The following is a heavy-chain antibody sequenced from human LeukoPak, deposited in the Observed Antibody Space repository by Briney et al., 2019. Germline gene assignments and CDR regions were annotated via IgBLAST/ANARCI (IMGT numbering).Heavy chain of an antibody. CDR3: ARDEGAWFGESYYFDY. Sequence: GGSLRLSCAASGFTVSSNYMSWVRQAPGKGLEWVSIIYSGGSTYYADSVKGRFTISRDNSKNTLYLQMNSLRAEDTAVYYCARDEGAWFGESYYFDYWGQGTLVTVSS. V-gene: IGHV3-53*05. CDR2: IYSGGST. CDR1: GFTVSSNY. J-gene: IGHJ4*02. D-gene: IGHD3-10*01.